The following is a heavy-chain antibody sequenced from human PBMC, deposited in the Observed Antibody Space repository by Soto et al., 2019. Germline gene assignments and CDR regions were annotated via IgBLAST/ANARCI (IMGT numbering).Heavy chain of an antibody. J-gene: IGHJ4*02. CDR3: ESHAPRGDLDC. CDR1: GGSVSSGSYY. CDR2: IYYSGST. Sequence: SETLSLTCTVSGGSVSSGSYYWSWIRQPPGKGLEWIGYIYYSGSTNYNPSLKSRVTISVDTSKNQFSLKLSSVTAADTAVYYCESHAPRGDLDCCGQGPLVTVYS. V-gene: IGHV4-61*01. D-gene: IGHD4-17*01.